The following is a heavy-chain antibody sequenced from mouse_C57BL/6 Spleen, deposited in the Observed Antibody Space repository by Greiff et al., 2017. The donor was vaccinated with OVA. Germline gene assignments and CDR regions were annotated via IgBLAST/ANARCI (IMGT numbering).Heavy chain of an antibody. CDR1: GYTFTEYT. V-gene: IGHV1-62-2*01. CDR3: ARNEADSSGLYAMDY. D-gene: IGHD3-2*02. Sequence: QVQLKQSGAELVKPGASVKLSCKASGYTFTEYTIHWVKQRSGQGLEWIGWFYPGSGSIKYNEKFKDKATLTADKSSSTVYMELSSLTSEDSAVYFCARNEADSSGLYAMDYWGQGTSVTVSS. CDR2: FYPGSGSI. J-gene: IGHJ4*01.